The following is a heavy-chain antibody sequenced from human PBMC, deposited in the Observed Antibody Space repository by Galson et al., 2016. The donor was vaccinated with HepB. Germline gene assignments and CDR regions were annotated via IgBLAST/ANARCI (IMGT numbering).Heavy chain of an antibody. D-gene: IGHD3-22*01. CDR1: GFTFSAYW. CDR3: ARAGHFQDSSGYRSHFDY. V-gene: IGHV3-74*01. J-gene: IGHJ4*02. Sequence: SLRLSCAASGFTFSAYWMHWVRQAPGKGLVWVSRLSRDGTRTNYADSVKGRFIISRDNAKNTLYLQLNSLRVEDTALYYCARAGHFQDSSGYRSHFDYWGQGALVTVSS. CDR2: LSRDGTRT.